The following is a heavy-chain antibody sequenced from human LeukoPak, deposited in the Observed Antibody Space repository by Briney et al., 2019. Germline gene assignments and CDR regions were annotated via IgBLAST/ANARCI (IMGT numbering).Heavy chain of an antibody. CDR2: IYYSGST. Sequence: PSETLSLTCTVSGGSISSYYWSWIRQPPGKGLEWIGYIYYSGSTNYNPSLKSRVTISVDTSKNQFSLKLSSVTAADTAVYYCARRVYDSSGYYFCAFDIWGRGTMVTVSS. CDR3: ARRVYDSSGYYFCAFDI. J-gene: IGHJ3*02. V-gene: IGHV4-59*08. D-gene: IGHD3-22*01. CDR1: GGSISSYY.